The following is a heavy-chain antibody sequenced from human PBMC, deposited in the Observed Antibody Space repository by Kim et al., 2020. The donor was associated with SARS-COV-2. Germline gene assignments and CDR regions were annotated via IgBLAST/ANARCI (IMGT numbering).Heavy chain of an antibody. J-gene: IGHJ4*02. CDR2: IYSGGSST. V-gene: IGHV3-23*03. Sequence: GGSLRLSRAASGFTFSSYAMSWVRQAPGKGLEWVSVIYSGGSSTYYADSVKGRFTISRDNPKNTLYLQMNSLRAEDTAVYYCAKVDCGGDCYPYYFDYWGQGTLVTVSS. D-gene: IGHD2-21*02. CDR1: GFTFSSYA. CDR3: AKVDCGGDCYPYYFDY.